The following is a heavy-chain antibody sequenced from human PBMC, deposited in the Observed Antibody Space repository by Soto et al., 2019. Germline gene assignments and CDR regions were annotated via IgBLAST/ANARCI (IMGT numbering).Heavy chain of an antibody. D-gene: IGHD4-17*01. CDR1: GFTFSSYS. V-gene: IGHV3-48*01. CDR2: ISSSSSTI. Sequence: GGSLRLSCAASGFTFSSYSMNWVRQAPGKGLEWVSYISSSSSTIYYADFVKGRFTISRDNAKNSLYLQMNSLRAEDTAVYYCARLKTVWLDPWGQGTLVTVSS. CDR3: ARLKTVWLDP. J-gene: IGHJ5*02.